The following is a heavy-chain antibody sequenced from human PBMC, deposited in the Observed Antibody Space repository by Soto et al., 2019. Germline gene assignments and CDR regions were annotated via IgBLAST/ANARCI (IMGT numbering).Heavy chain of an antibody. CDR1: GYTFTTYG. V-gene: IGHV1-18*01. D-gene: IGHD1-1*01. Sequence: QVHLVQSGAEVKKPGASVKVSCKGSGYTFTTYGITWVRQAPGQGLEWMGWISAHNGNTNYAQKRQGRVTVTRDTSTSTAYMELRSLRCDDTAVYYCARGRYGDYWGQGALVTVSS. J-gene: IGHJ4*02. CDR2: ISAHNGNT. CDR3: ARGRYGDY.